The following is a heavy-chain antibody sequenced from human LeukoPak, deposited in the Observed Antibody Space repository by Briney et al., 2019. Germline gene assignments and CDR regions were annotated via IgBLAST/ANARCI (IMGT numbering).Heavy chain of an antibody. CDR3: AKDSLRLVRGRYYDSSGYYPYDAFDI. CDR1: GFTFSRYA. J-gene: IGHJ3*02. Sequence: GGSLRLSCAASGFTFSRYAMSWVRQAPGKGLEWVLVISGSGGSTYYADSVKGRFTISRDNSKNTLYLQMNSLRAEDTAVYYCAKDSLRLVRGRYYDSSGYYPYDAFDIWGQGTMVTVSS. D-gene: IGHD3-22*01. CDR2: ISGSGGST. V-gene: IGHV3-23*01.